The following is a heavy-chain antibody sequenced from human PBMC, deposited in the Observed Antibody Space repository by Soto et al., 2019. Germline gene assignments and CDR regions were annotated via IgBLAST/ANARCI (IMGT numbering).Heavy chain of an antibody. CDR3: AKDEAVTKSSGYFDY. D-gene: IGHD4-17*01. V-gene: IGHV3-23*01. J-gene: IGHJ4*02. Sequence: GGSLRLSCAASGFTFSSSAMSWVRQAPGKGLDWVSATSASGGSTYYADSVKGRFTISRDNSKNTLYLQMNSLRAEDTAVYYCAKDEAVTKSSGYFDYWGQGTLVTVSS. CDR1: GFTFSSSA. CDR2: TSASGGST.